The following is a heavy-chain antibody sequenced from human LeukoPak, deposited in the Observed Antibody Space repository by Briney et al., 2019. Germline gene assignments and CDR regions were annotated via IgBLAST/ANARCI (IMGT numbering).Heavy chain of an antibody. J-gene: IGHJ4*02. CDR2: ISTRSSTM. V-gene: IGHV3-48*04. CDR3: ARDGWYSGYDFDY. D-gene: IGHD5-12*01. CDR1: RFTFSSYN. Sequence: GGSLRLSCAASRFTFSSYNMNWVRQAPGKGLEWVSYISTRSSTMYYADSVKGRFTISRDNAKNSLYLQMNSLRAEDTAVYYCARDGWYSGYDFDYWGQGNLVTVSS.